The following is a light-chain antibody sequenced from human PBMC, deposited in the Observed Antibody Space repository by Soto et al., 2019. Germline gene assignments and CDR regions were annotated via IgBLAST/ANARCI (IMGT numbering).Light chain of an antibody. V-gene: IGLV2-8*01. J-gene: IGLJ2*01. Sequence: QSALTQPPSASGSPGQSVTISCTGTTSDVGGYNYVSWYQQHPGKAPKLMIYEVSERPSGVPDRFSGSKSGNTASLTVSGLQADDEADYYCTSYGGNYNVVFGGGTKLTV. CDR2: EVS. CDR3: TSYGGNYNVV. CDR1: TSDVGGYNY.